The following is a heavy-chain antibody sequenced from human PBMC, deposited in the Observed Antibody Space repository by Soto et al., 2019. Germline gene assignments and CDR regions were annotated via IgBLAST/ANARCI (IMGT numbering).Heavy chain of an antibody. Sequence: SETLSLTCTVSGGSISSYYWSWIRQPPGKGLEWIGYIYYSGSTNYNPSIKSRVTISVDTSKNQFSLKLSSVTAADTAVYYCARVLAYCSGGSCYPDHNYYYYYGMDVWGQGTTVTVS. J-gene: IGHJ6*02. CDR3: ARVLAYCSGGSCYPDHNYYYYYGMDV. CDR2: IYYSGST. CDR1: GGSISSYY. D-gene: IGHD2-15*01. V-gene: IGHV4-59*01.